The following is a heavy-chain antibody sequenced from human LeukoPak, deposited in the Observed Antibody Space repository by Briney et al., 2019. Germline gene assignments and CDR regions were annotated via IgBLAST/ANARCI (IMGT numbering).Heavy chain of an antibody. Sequence: GGSLRLSRAASGFTFSNYAMSWVRQAPGKGLEWVSTISGSGGSTYYADSVKGRFTISRDNSKNTLYLQMNSLRAEDTAVYYCAKLLWFGELIDAFDIWGQGTMVTVSS. CDR3: AKLLWFGELIDAFDI. D-gene: IGHD3-10*01. CDR2: ISGSGGST. J-gene: IGHJ3*02. CDR1: GFTFSNYA. V-gene: IGHV3-23*01.